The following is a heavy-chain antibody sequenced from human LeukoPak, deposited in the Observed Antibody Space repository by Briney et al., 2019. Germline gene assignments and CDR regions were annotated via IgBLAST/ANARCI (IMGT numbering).Heavy chain of an antibody. CDR2: IYTSGST. D-gene: IGHD1-1*01. Sequence: SDTLSLTCTVSGGSISSYYWSWVRQPAVKGLEWIGRIYTSGSTNYNPSLKSRVTMSVDTSKNQFSLKLSSVTAADTAVYYCARVGATRGYYYYYYMDVWGKGTTVTVSS. CDR3: ARVGATRGYYYYYYMDV. CDR1: GGSISSYY. V-gene: IGHV4-4*07. J-gene: IGHJ6*03.